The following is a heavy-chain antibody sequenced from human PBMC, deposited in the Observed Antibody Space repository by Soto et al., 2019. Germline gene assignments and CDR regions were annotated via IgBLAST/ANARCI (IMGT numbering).Heavy chain of an antibody. Sequence: GGSLRLSCAASGFTFSSYAMRWVRQAPGKGLEWVAVISYDGSNKYYADSVKGRFTISRDNSKNTLYLQMNSLRAEDTAVYYGVVVAALKLPWSDPWRQQAVVTVSS. D-gene: IGHD2-15*01. CDR3: VVVAALKLPWSDP. J-gene: IGHJ5*02. CDR1: GFTFSSYA. CDR2: ISYDGSNK. V-gene: IGHV3-30-3*01.